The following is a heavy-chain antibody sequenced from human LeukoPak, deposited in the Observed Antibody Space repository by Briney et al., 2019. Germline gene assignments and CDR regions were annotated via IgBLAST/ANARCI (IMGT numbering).Heavy chain of an antibody. D-gene: IGHD3-10*01. CDR3: ARELGGAGSYFFPYYGMDV. CDR1: GYTFISYG. CDR2: ISGYNGNT. J-gene: IGHJ6*02. V-gene: IGHV1-18*01. Sequence: GASVKVSCKASGYTFISYGINWVRQAPGQGLEWMGWISGYNGNTNYAQNLQGRVTMTRDTSTSTAYMELRRLRSDDTAVYYCARELGGAGSYFFPYYGMDVWGQGTTVTVSS.